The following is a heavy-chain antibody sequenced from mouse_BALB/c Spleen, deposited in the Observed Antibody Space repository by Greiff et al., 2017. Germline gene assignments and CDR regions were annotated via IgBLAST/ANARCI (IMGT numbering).Heavy chain of an antibody. CDR3: ARSITTVVYFDY. CDR1: GYSITSDYA. J-gene: IGHJ2*01. Sequence: EVQGVESGPGLVKPSQSLSLTCTVTGYSITSDYAWNWIRQFPGNKLEWMGYISYSGSTSYNPSLKSRISITRDTAKNQFFLQLNSVTTEDTATYYCARSITTVVYFDYWGQGTTLTVSS. CDR2: ISYSGST. D-gene: IGHD1-1*01. V-gene: IGHV3-2*02.